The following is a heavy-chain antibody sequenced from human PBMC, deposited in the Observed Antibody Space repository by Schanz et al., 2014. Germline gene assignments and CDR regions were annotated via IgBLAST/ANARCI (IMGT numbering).Heavy chain of an antibody. J-gene: IGHJ4*02. D-gene: IGHD3-3*01. V-gene: IGHV3-7*01. CDR2: IKQDGSEK. Sequence: EVQLVESGGGLVQPGGSLRLSCAASGFSFSSYWMSWVRQAPGKGLEWVANIKQDGSEKYYVDSVKGRFTFSRDNAKNSLYLQMNSLRAEDTAVYYCARDKGGYYPFDYWGRGTLVTVSS. CDR1: GFSFSSYW. CDR3: ARDKGGYYPFDY.